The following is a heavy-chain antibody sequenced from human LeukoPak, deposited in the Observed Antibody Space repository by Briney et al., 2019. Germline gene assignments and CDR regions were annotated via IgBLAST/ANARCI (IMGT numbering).Heavy chain of an antibody. CDR1: GFTFSSYG. Sequence: PGGTLRLSCAASGFTFSSYGMSWVRQAPGKGLEWVAVISYDGSNKYYADSVKGRFTISRDNSKNTLYLQMNSLRAEDTAVYYCAREGPRYCSGGSCYQGAFDIWGQGTMVTVSS. J-gene: IGHJ3*02. CDR3: AREGPRYCSGGSCYQGAFDI. D-gene: IGHD2-15*01. CDR2: ISYDGSNK. V-gene: IGHV3-30*03.